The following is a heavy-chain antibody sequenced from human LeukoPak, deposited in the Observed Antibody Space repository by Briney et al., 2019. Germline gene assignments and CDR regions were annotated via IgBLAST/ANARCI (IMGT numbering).Heavy chain of an antibody. J-gene: IGHJ4*02. CDR2: IYYSGGI. Sequence: PSETLSLTCTVSGGSISSSGYYWGWIRQPPGKGLEWIGSIYYSGGIFYNPSLKSRLSISVDTSKNQFSLKLSSVTAADTAVYYCARLIAARPGVYYFDYWGQGTLVTVSS. V-gene: IGHV4-39*01. CDR1: GGSISSSGYY. D-gene: IGHD6-6*01. CDR3: ARLIAARPGVYYFDY.